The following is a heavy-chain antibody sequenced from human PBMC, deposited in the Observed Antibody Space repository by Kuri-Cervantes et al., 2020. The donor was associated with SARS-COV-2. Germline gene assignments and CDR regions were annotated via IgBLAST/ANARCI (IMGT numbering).Heavy chain of an antibody. CDR2: IWYDGNDQ. D-gene: IGHD3-3*01. J-gene: IGHJ6*02. V-gene: IGHV3-33*01. CDR3: ARDGRITIFGVAPFPTGYYGMDV. Sequence: GESLKISCEASGFIFSNYGMHWVRQAPGKGLEWVALIWYDGNDQLYTDSVKGRFTVSRDNSKNTLFLQMKSLRAEDTAVYYCARDGRITIFGVAPFPTGYYGMDVWGQGTTVTVSS. CDR1: GFIFSNYG.